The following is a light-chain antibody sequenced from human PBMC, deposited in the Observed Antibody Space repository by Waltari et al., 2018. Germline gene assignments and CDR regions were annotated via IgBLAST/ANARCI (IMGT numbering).Light chain of an antibody. Sequence: QSALTQPASVSGSPGQSTTLPCPGPSSAVGTYKRVSWYQQHPGKSPKLMIYSVSKRPSGVSDRFSGSKSGDMASLTISGLQPEDEAEYFCSSYAGSSKGVFGGGTKVTVL. CDR2: SVS. V-gene: IGLV2-23*02. J-gene: IGLJ2*01. CDR1: SSAVGTYKR. CDR3: SSYAGSSKGV.